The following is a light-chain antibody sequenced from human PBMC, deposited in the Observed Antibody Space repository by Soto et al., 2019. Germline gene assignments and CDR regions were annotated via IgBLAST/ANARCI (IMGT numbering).Light chain of an antibody. Sequence: DFQLTQSPFFLSASVGDRVTISCRASQAIYSYLAWYQQKPGKAPKLLIFGASKLQSGVPSRFSGSGSGTEFTLTISSLQPEDFATYYCQQLNSHPRTFGQGTKLEIK. V-gene: IGKV1-9*01. CDR1: QAIYSY. J-gene: IGKJ2*01. CDR2: GAS. CDR3: QQLNSHPRT.